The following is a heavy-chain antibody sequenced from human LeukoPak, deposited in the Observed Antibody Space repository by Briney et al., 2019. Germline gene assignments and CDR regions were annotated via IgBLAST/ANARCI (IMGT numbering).Heavy chain of an antibody. CDR3: AREYYYGSGSSFGYDY. V-gene: IGHV4-4*02. J-gene: IGHJ4*02. CDR1: GGSISSSNW. D-gene: IGHD3-10*01. Sequence: SETLSLTCAVSGGSISSSNWWSWVRQPPGKGLEWIGEIYHSGSTNYNPSLKSRVTISVDKSKNQFSLKLSSVTAADTAVYYCAREYYYGSGSSFGYDYWGQGTLVTVSS. CDR2: IYHSGST.